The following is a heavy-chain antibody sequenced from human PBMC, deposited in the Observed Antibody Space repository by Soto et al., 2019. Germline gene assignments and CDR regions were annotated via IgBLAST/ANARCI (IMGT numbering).Heavy chain of an antibody. CDR1: GGSFSGYF. D-gene: IGHD3-9*01. CDR2: VNHNGRN. J-gene: IGHJ3*01. CDR3: ARGGSTDWQVDFDF. V-gene: IGHV4-34*01. Sequence: SETLSLTCDVYGGSFSGYFWNWIRQSPGKGLEWIGKVNHNGRNNYNPSLKSRVTISLDMSKKQISLKLTSVTAADTAVYYCARGGSTDWQVDFDFWGQGTMVTVSS.